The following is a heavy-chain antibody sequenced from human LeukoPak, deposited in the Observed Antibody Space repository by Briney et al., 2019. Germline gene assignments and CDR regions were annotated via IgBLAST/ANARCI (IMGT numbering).Heavy chain of an antibody. CDR2: ISPDGTST. CDR3: ARVAYGDPARFDI. D-gene: IGHD4-17*01. J-gene: IGHJ3*02. V-gene: IGHV3-64D*06. CDR1: GFTFSAYA. Sequence: GGSLRLSCSASGFTFSAYAMHWVRQAPGKRLEYVSAISPDGTSTYYADSVRGRFSISRDNSKNTLYLQMSSLRAEDTAVYYCARVAYGDPARFDIWGQGTMVTVSS.